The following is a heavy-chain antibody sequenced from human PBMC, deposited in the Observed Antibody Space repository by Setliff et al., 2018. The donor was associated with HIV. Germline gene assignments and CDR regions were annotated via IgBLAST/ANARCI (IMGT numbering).Heavy chain of an antibody. Sequence: PSETLSLTCTVSGGSITSYYWSWIRQPPGKGLEWIGYIFYSGSTYSSPSLKSRLTISVDTSKNQFSLNLSFVTAADTAVYYCARHVLDYNFWSGYSTQNCFDYWGQGTLVTVSS. V-gene: IGHV4-59*08. CDR2: IFYSGST. D-gene: IGHD3-3*01. CDR1: GGSITSYY. J-gene: IGHJ4*02. CDR3: ARHVLDYNFWSGYSTQNCFDY.